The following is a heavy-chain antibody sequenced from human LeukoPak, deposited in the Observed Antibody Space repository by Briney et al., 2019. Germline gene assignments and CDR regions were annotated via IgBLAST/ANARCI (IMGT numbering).Heavy chain of an antibody. CDR1: GFTFSSYA. CDR2: ISGSGGST. V-gene: IGHV3-23*01. Sequence: GGSLRLSCAASGFTFSSYAMSWVRQAPGKGLEWVSAISGSGGSTYYADSVKGRFTISRDNSKNMLYLQMNSLRAEDTAVYYCAKVDYDFWSGLYYFDYWGQGTLVTVSS. D-gene: IGHD3-3*01. CDR3: AKVDYDFWSGLYYFDY. J-gene: IGHJ4*02.